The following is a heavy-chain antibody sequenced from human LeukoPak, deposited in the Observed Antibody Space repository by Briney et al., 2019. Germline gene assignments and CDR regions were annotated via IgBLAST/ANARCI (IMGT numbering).Heavy chain of an antibody. D-gene: IGHD5-18*01. CDR2: ISSSSSYI. CDR3: AREDSYGPYYFDY. V-gene: IGHV3-21*01. CDR1: GFTFSSDS. Sequence: GGSLRLSCAASGFTFSSDSMNWVRQAPGKGLEWVSSISSSSSYIYYADSVKGRFTISRDNAKNSLYLQMNSLRAEDTAVYYCAREDSYGPYYFDYWGQGTLVTVSS. J-gene: IGHJ4*02.